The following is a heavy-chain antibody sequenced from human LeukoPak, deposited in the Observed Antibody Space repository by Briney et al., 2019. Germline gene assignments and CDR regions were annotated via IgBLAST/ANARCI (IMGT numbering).Heavy chain of an antibody. Sequence: GGSLRLSCAAPGFSFISYGMHWVRQAPGKGLEWVGVISDDGRRKDYADSVKGRFTISRDNSKDTLYLQMNSLRAEDTAVYYCAKRPSDYGDYVSYFDYWGQGTLVTVSS. D-gene: IGHD4-17*01. J-gene: IGHJ4*02. CDR3: AKRPSDYGDYVSYFDY. CDR1: GFSFISYG. V-gene: IGHV3-30*18. CDR2: ISDDGRRK.